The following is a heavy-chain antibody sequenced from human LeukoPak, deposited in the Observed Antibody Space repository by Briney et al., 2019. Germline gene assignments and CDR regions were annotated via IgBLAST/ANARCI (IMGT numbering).Heavy chain of an antibody. CDR2: IWYDGSNK. J-gene: IGHJ4*02. D-gene: IGHD5-24*01. V-gene: IGHV3-33*08. CDR1: GFTFGSSA. Sequence: GGSLRLSCAASGFTFGSSAMSWVRQAPGKGLEWVAVIWYDGSNKYYADSVKGRFTISRDNSKNTLYLQMNSLRAEDTAVYYCARETPLERYYFDYWGQGTLVTVSS. CDR3: ARETPLERYYFDY.